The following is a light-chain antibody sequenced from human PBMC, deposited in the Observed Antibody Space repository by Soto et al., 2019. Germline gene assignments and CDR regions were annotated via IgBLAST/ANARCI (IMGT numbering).Light chain of an antibody. V-gene: IGLV2-11*01. CDR3: CSYAGTYTPVV. Sequence: QSALTQPRSVSGSPGQSVTISCAGTSSDVGGYNYVSWYQQYPGKAPKLMISDVSKRPSGVPDRFSGSKSGNTASLTISGLQAEDEAVYYCCSYAGTYTPVVFGGGTKLTVL. CDR1: SSDVGGYNY. J-gene: IGLJ2*01. CDR2: DVS.